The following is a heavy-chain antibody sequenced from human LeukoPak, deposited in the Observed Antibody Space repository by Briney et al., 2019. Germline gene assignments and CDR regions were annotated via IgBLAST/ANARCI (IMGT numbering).Heavy chain of an antibody. CDR2: IYYSGST. V-gene: IGHV4-39*01. CDR1: GGSISSSSYY. D-gene: IGHD6-13*01. J-gene: IGHJ5*02. CDR3: ASEVSAAGGSWFDP. Sequence: PSETLSLTCTVSGGSISSSSYYWGWFRQPPGKGLEWIGSIYYSGSTYYNPSLKSRVTISVDTSKNQFSLKLSSVTAADTAVYYCASEVSAAGGSWFDPWGQGTLVTVSS.